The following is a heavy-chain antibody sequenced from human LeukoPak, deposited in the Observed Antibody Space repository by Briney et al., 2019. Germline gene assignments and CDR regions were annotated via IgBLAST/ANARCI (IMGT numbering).Heavy chain of an antibody. CDR3: ARDMGPSPVGAFDY. D-gene: IGHD1-26*01. CDR2: ISYDGSNK. Sequence: PGRSLRLSCAASGFTFSSYAMHWVRQAPGKGLEWVAVISYDGSNKYYADSVKGRFTISRDNSKNTLYLQMNSLRAEDTAVYYCARDMGPSPVGAFDYWGQGTLVTVSS. V-gene: IGHV3-30-3*01. J-gene: IGHJ4*02. CDR1: GFTFSSYA.